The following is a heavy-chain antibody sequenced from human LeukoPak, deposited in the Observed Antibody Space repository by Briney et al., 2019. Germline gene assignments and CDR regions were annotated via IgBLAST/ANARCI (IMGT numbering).Heavy chain of an antibody. CDR2: FDPEDGET. V-gene: IGHV1-24*01. CDR3: ATARSVGYYYDSSGAFDI. CDR1: GYTLTELS. D-gene: IGHD3-22*01. Sequence: ASVKVSCKVSGYTLTELSMHWLRQAPGKGLGWMGGFDPEDGETIYAQKFQGRVTMTEDTSTDTAYMELSSLRSEDTAVYYCATARSVGYYYDSSGAFDIWGQGTMVTVSS. J-gene: IGHJ3*02.